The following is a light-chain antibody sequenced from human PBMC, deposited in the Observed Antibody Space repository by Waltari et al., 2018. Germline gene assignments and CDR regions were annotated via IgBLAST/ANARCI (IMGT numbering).Light chain of an antibody. CDR3: TSYTSRHTLV. CDR2: EVN. Sequence: QSALTQPASVSGSPGQSITISCTGSSLDVGGYSFVSLYRQHPGKAPQGVIFEVNNRPSGVSDRVSGSKSGNTASLTISGLQAEDEGDYYCTSYTSRHTLVFGGGTKVTVL. V-gene: IGLV2-14*01. J-gene: IGLJ1*01. CDR1: SLDVGGYSF.